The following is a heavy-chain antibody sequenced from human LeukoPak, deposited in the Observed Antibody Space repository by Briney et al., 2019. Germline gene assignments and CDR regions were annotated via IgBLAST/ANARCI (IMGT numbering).Heavy chain of an antibody. D-gene: IGHD5-24*01. J-gene: IGHJ4*02. V-gene: IGHV4-39*01. Sequence: SETLSLTCTVSGGSISSSSYYWGWIRQPPGKGLEWIGSIYYSGSTYYNPSLKSRVTISVGTSKNQFSLKLSSVTAADTAVYYCARHRVGRWLQLYYFDYWGQGTLVTVSS. CDR3: ARHRVGRWLQLYYFDY. CDR2: IYYSGST. CDR1: GGSISSSSYY.